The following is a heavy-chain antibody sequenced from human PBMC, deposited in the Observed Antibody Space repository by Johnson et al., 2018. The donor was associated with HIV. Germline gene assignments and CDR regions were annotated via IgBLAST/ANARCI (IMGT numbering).Heavy chain of an antibody. V-gene: IGHV3-NL1*01. CDR3: ARRAHDAFDI. CDR1: GFTFSSYG. Sequence: QVQLVESGGGVVQPGRSLRLSCAASGFTFSSYGMHWVRQAPGKGLEWVSVIYSGGSTYYADSVKGRFTISRDNSKNTLYLQMGSLRAVDMAVYYCARRAHDAFDIWGQGTMVTVSS. CDR2: IYSGGST. J-gene: IGHJ3*02.